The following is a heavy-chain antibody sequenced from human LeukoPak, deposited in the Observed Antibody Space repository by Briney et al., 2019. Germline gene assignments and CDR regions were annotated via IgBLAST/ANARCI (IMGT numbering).Heavy chain of an antibody. D-gene: IGHD3-3*01. CDR3: ARDGKGFLEWLTYYYGMDV. CDR1: GYTFTSYY. Sequence: ASVKVSCKASGYTFTSYYMHWVRQAPGQGLEWMGIINPSGGSTSYAQKFQGRVTMTRDTSTSTVYMELSSLRSEDTAVYYCARDGKGFLEWLTYYYGMDVWGQGTTVTVSS. V-gene: IGHV1-46*01. CDR2: INPSGGST. J-gene: IGHJ6*02.